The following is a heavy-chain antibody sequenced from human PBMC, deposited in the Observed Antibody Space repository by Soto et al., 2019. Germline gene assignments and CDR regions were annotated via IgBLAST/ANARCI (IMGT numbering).Heavy chain of an antibody. V-gene: IGHV3-15*07. D-gene: IGHD3-3*01. CDR2: IKSKTDGGTT. CDR3: TAMGRGYDFWSGYSMGGGMDV. J-gene: IGHJ6*04. CDR1: GFTFSYAW. Sequence: EEQLVESGGALVKPGGSLRLSCAASGFTFSYAWMNWVRQAPGKGLEWVGRIKSKTDGGTTDYAAPVKGKFTISRDESKNTLYLQKNSLESEDTAVYSCTAMGRGYDFWSGYSMGGGMDVWDKGTTVTVSS.